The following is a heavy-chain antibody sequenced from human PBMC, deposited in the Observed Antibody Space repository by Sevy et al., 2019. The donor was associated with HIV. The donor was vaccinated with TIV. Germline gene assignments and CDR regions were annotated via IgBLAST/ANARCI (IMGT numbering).Heavy chain of an antibody. Sequence: GESLKISCKGSGYSFTSYWIGWVRQMPGKGLEWMGIIYPGDSDTRYSPSFQGQVTISADKSISTAYLQWSSLKASDTAMYYWARIVGSGSYYNTWYYYYGMDVWGQGTTVTVSS. V-gene: IGHV5-51*01. CDR2: IYPGDSDT. D-gene: IGHD3-10*01. CDR1: GYSFTSYW. J-gene: IGHJ6*02. CDR3: ARIVGSGSYYNTWYYYYGMDV.